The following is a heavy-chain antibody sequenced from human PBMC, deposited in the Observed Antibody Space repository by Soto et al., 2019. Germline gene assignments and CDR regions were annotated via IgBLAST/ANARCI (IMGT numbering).Heavy chain of an antibody. D-gene: IGHD2-15*01. Sequence: QVQLVQSGAEVKKPGASVKVSCKASGYTFTGYYMHWVRQAPGQGLEWMGWINPNSGGTNYAQKFQGRVTMTRDTSISTAYMELSRLRSDDTAVYYCARGGQGLDIVVVVAARYGMDVWGQGTTVTVSS. CDR1: GYTFTGYY. V-gene: IGHV1-2*02. J-gene: IGHJ6*02. CDR2: INPNSGGT. CDR3: ARGGQGLDIVVVVAARYGMDV.